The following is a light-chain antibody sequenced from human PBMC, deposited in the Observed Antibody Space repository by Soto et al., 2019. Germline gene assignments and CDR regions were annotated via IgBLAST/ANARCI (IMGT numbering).Light chain of an antibody. V-gene: IGKV1-9*01. CDR2: AAS. J-gene: IGKJ5*01. Sequence: DIQLTQSPSFLSASVGDRVTITCRASQGISSYLAWYQQKPGKAPKXXIYAASTLQRGVPSRFSGSGSGTEFTLTISRLQPEDFATYYCQQLNSYPITFGQGTRLEIK. CDR3: QQLNSYPIT. CDR1: QGISSY.